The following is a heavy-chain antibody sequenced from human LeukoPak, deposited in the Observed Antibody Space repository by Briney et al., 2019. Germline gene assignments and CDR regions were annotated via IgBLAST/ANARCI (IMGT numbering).Heavy chain of an antibody. D-gene: IGHD6-13*01. CDR2: IYYSGST. V-gene: IGHV4-59*01. Sequence: SETLSLTCIVSGGSISSYYWSWIRQPPGKGLEWIGYIYYSGSTDYNPSLKSRVTISVDTSKNQFSLKLSSVTAADTAVYYCARGLMMAVAGRGEFHYWGQGTLVTVSS. CDR1: GGSISSYY. J-gene: IGHJ4*02. CDR3: ARGLMMAVAGRGEFHY.